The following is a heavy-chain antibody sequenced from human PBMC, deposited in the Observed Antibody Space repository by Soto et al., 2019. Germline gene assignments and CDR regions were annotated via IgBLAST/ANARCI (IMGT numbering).Heavy chain of an antibody. J-gene: IGHJ3*02. CDR1: GGSIRDYY. V-gene: IGHV4-59*08. D-gene: IGHD3-22*01. Sequence: SETLSLTCTFSGGSIRDYYWSLIRQPPGKGLEWIGYIYYTGTTKYNPSLKSRVTISVDSSKNQFSLKLNSVTAADTAVYYCTTEAYDNSGSLAFDIWGPGTLVTVS. CDR3: TTEAYDNSGSLAFDI. CDR2: IYYTGTT.